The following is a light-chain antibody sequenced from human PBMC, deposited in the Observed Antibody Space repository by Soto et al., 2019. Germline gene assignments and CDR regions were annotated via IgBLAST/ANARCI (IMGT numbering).Light chain of an antibody. CDR1: QSISSY. CDR3: QQSSMTPFT. CDR2: AAS. V-gene: IGKV1-39*01. Sequence: DIQMTQSPSSLSASAGDRVTITCRASQSISSYLKWYQQKPGKALKLLIYAASNLQSEVPSRFSGSGSGTDFTLTISSLQPEDFATYFCQQSSMTPFTFGPGTKVEIK. J-gene: IGKJ3*01.